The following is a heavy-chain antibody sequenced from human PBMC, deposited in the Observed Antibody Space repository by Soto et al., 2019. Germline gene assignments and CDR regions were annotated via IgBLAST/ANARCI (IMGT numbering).Heavy chain of an antibody. J-gene: IGHJ1*01. CDR3: AYTSGRYLGSQQN. D-gene: IGHD3-10*01. V-gene: IGHV3-23*01. Sequence: EVQLLESGGDLAQPGGSLRLSCAASAFTFSNYAMSWVRQAPGKGLEWVSGISGNGRSTYYADSVKGRFTISRDNSNSTLYLQLNSLRAEDTAVYYCAYTSGRYLGSQQNWGQGALVTVSS. CDR1: AFTFSNYA. CDR2: ISGNGRST.